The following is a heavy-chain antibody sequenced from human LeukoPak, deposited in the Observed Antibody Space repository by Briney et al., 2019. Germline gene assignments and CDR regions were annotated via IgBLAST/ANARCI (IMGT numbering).Heavy chain of an antibody. CDR2: IYYSGST. V-gene: IGHV4-39*01. J-gene: IGHJ4*02. Sequence: SETLSLTCTVSGGSISSSSYYWGWIRQPPGKGLEWIGSIYYSGSTYYNPSLKSRVTISVDTSKNQFSLKLSSVTAADTAVYYCARGPPVLRYFDWFRSPPYYFDYWGQGTLVTVSS. D-gene: IGHD3-9*01. CDR1: GGSISSSSYY. CDR3: ARGPPVLRYFDWFRSPPYYFDY.